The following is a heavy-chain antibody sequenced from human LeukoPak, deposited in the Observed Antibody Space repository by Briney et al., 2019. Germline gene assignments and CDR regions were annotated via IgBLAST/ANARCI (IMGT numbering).Heavy chain of an antibody. CDR2: INHSGST. V-gene: IGHV4-34*01. D-gene: IGHD3-3*01. Sequence: SETLSLTCAVYGGSFSGYYWSWIRQPPGKGLEWIGEINHSGSTNYNPSLKSRVTISVDMSKSQFSLKLSSVTAADTAVYYCTREKQSVSDYWGQGILVTVSS. CDR1: GGSFSGYY. CDR3: TREKQSVSDY. J-gene: IGHJ4*02.